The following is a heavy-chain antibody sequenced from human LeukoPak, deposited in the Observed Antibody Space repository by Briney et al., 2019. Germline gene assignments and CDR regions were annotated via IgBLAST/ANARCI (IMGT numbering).Heavy chain of an antibody. V-gene: IGHV1-46*01. CDR1: GYTFTSYY. CDR2: INPSGGST. J-gene: IGHJ5*02. CDR3: AREGGETGIAAAEVFDL. Sequence: ASVKVSCKASGYTFTSYYMHWVRQAPGQGLEWMGIINPSGGSTSYAQKFQGRVTMTRDTSTSTVYMELSSLRSEDTAVYYCAREGGETGIAAAEVFDLWGQGTLVSVSS. D-gene: IGHD6-13*01.